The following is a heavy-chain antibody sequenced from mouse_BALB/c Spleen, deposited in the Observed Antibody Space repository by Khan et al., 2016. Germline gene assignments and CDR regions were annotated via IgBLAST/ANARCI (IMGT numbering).Heavy chain of an antibody. CDR3: AREGNYFDY. J-gene: IGHJ2*01. CDR2: IYPGNGDT. Sequence: QVQLQQPGAELVKPGASVKMSCKASGYTFTSYNMHWVKQTPGQGLEWIGAIYPGNGDTSYNQKFKGKATLTADKSSSTAYMQLSSLTSEASAFYYCAREGNYFDYWGQGTTLTVSS. V-gene: IGHV1-12*01. D-gene: IGHD2-14*01. CDR1: GYTFTSYN.